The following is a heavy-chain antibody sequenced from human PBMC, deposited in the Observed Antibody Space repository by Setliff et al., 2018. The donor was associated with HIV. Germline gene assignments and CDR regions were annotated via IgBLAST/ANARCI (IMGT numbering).Heavy chain of an antibody. CDR3: AAASSWDPLLDY. J-gene: IGHJ4*02. CDR1: GGSFSGYY. CDR2: INHSGST. V-gene: IGHV4-34*01. Sequence: SETLSLTCAVYGGSFSGYYWSWIRQPPGKGLEWIGEINHSGSTNYNPSLKSRVTISVDTSMDQFSLKLNSVTAADPAVYYCAAASSWDPLLDYLCQGTLVTVSS. D-gene: IGHD6-13*01.